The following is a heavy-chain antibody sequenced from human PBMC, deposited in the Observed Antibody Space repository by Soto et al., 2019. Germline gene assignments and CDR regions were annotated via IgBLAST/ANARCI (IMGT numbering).Heavy chain of an antibody. CDR1: GFTFSSYA. Sequence: GGSLRLSCAASGFTFSSYAMSWVRQAPGKGLEWVSAISGSGGSTYYADSVKGRFTISRDNSKNALYLQMNSLRAEDTAVYYCAKAVRSGHYYYYYGMDVWGQGTTVTVSS. V-gene: IGHV3-23*01. CDR3: AKAVRSGHYYYYYGMDV. J-gene: IGHJ6*02. D-gene: IGHD3-3*01. CDR2: ISGSGGST.